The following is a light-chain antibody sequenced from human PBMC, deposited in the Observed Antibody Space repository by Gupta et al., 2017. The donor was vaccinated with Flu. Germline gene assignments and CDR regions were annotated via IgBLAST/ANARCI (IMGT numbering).Light chain of an antibody. CDR2: GAS. Sequence: GASTRATGVPDRFGGSGSGTDFILTISRLEPEDFAVYYCQQEGMSPQTFGQGTKVEVK. J-gene: IGKJ1*01. V-gene: IGKV3-20*01. CDR3: QQEGMSPQT.